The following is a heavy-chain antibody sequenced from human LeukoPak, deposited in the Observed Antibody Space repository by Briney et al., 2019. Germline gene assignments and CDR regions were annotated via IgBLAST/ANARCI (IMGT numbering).Heavy chain of an antibody. Sequence: GGSLRLSCAASGFTFSSYAMHWVRQAPGKGLEWVAVISYDGSNKYYADSVKGRFTISRDNSKNTLYLQMNSLRAEDTAVYYCARAGVPYYRYYYYYGMDVWGQGTTVTVSS. D-gene: IGHD3-10*01. V-gene: IGHV3-30*04. CDR3: ARAGVPYYRYYYYYGMDV. CDR1: GFTFSSYA. J-gene: IGHJ6*02. CDR2: ISYDGSNK.